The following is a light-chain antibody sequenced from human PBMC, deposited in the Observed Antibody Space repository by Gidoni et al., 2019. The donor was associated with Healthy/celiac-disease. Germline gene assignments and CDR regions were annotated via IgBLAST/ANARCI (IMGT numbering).Light chain of an antibody. Sequence: QSVLTQPPSVSAAPGQKVTISCSGRSPNIGNNYVSWSQQLPGTAPKLLISENNKRPSRIPDRFSGSKSGTSATLGITVLQTGDEADYYCGTWDSSLSAVVFGGGTKLTVL. J-gene: IGLJ2*01. CDR3: GTWDSSLSAVV. CDR1: SPNIGNNY. CDR2: ENN. V-gene: IGLV1-51*02.